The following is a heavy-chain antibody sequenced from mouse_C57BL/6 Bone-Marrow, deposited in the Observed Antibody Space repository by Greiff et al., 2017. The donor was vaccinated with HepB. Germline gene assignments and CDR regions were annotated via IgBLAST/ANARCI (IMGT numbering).Heavy chain of an antibody. V-gene: IGHV3-6*01. CDR1: GYSITSGYY. J-gene: IGHJ2*01. CDR2: ISYDGSN. Sequence: EVKLQESGPGLVKPSQSLSLTCSVTGYSITSGYYWNWIRQFPGNKLEWMGYISYDGSNNYNPSLKNRISITRDTSKNQFFLKLNSVTTEDTSTYYCARDRGYSNVLWGQGTTLTVSS. CDR3: ARDRGYSNVL. D-gene: IGHD2-5*01.